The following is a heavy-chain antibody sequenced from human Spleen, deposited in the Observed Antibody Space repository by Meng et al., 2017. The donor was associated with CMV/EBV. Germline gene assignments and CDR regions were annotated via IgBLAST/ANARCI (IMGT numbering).Heavy chain of an antibody. Sequence: ASVKVSCKASGYTFTGYYMHWVRQAPGQGLEWMGWINPNSGGTNYAQKLQGRVTMTRDTPISTAYVELSRLRSDDTAVNYCARVAAPFYYYYGMDVWGQGTTVTVSS. CDR2: INPNSGGT. D-gene: IGHD6-13*01. CDR3: ARVAAPFYYYYGMDV. CDR1: GYTFTGYY. J-gene: IGHJ6*02. V-gene: IGHV1-2*02.